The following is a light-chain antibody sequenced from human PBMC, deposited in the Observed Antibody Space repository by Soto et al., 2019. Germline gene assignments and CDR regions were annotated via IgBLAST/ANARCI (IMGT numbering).Light chain of an antibody. V-gene: IGLV1-47*02. Sequence: QSVLTQPPSASGTPGQRVTISCCGSSSNLGTNYVYWYQQLPGTAPKLLIYTNSQRPSGVPDRFSGSKSGTSASLAISGLRSEEEADYYCAAWDDSRSGYVFGTGTKVTVL. CDR1: SSNLGTNY. CDR3: AAWDDSRSGYV. CDR2: TNS. J-gene: IGLJ1*01.